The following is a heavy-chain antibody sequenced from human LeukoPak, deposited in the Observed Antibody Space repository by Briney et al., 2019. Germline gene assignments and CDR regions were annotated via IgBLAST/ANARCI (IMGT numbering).Heavy chain of an antibody. CDR2: ISSSGSTI. D-gene: IGHD3-9*01. CDR1: GFTFSDYY. Sequence: GGSLRLSCAASGFTFSDYYMSWIRQAPGKGLEWVSYISSSGSTIYYADSVKGRFTISRDNAKNSLYLQMSSLRAEDTAVYYCASRETPPHLRYFDWLSYYYYYYMDVWGKGTTVTVSS. CDR3: ASRETPPHLRYFDWLSYYYYYYMDV. J-gene: IGHJ6*03. V-gene: IGHV3-11*04.